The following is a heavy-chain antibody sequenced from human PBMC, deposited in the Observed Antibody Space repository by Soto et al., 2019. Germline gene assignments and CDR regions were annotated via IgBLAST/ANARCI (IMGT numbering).Heavy chain of an antibody. D-gene: IGHD3-16*01. V-gene: IGHV1-69*13. CDR1: GGTFSSYA. Sequence: SVKGSCKASGGTFSSYAVSWVRQAPGQGLEWMGGIIPIFGTANYAQKFQGRVTITADESTSTAYMELGSLRSEDTAVYYCARRGGVVDAFDIWGQGTMVTVSS. CDR2: IIPIFGTA. CDR3: ARRGGVVDAFDI. J-gene: IGHJ3*02.